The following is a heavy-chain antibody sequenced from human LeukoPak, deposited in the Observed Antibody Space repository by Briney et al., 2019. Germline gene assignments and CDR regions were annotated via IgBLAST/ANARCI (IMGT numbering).Heavy chain of an antibody. J-gene: IGHJ4*02. V-gene: IGHV3-7*01. Sequence: SGGSLRLSCAASGFIFSRYWMTWVRQAPGKGLEWVANMKDDGRQTYYVDSVKGRFTISRDNAKNSLYLQMNSLRAEDTAVYYCARVERKAYYFNYWGQGSLVTVSS. CDR2: MKDDGRQT. CDR1: GFIFSRYW. CDR3: ARVERKAYYFNY.